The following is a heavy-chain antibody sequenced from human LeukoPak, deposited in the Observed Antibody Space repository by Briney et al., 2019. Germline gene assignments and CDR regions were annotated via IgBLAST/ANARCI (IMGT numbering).Heavy chain of an antibody. V-gene: IGHV3-7*01. CDR2: IKQDGSEK. Sequence: GGSLRLSCAASGFTFSSYWMSWVRQAPGKGLEWVANIKQDGSEKYYVDSVKGRFTISRDNAKNSLYLQMSSLRAEDTAVYYCARDSDDFWSGYYISLGYWGQGTLVTVSS. CDR1: GFTFSSYW. CDR3: ARDSDDFWSGYYISLGY. D-gene: IGHD3-3*01. J-gene: IGHJ4*02.